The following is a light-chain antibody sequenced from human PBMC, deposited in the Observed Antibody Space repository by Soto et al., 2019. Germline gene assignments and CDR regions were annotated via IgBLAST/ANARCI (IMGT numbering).Light chain of an antibody. CDR3: QQYGSSRPVT. J-gene: IGKJ5*01. V-gene: IGKV3-20*01. CDR1: QSVSNNY. CDR2: GAS. Sequence: EIVLTQSPGTLSLSPGERATLSCMASQSVSNNYLAWYQQKPGQAPRLLIYGASNRATGIPDRFRGSGSGTDFTLTIRRLETEDSAVYYCQQYGSSRPVTFGQGTRLEIK.